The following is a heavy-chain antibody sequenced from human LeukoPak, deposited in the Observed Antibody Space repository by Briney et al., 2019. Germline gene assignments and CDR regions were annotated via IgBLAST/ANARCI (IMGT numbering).Heavy chain of an antibody. CDR2: IKQDGSEK. D-gene: IGHD2-2*01. CDR1: GFTFSSYW. V-gene: IGHV3-7*01. Sequence: GGSLRLSCVASGFTFSSYWMSWVRQAPGKGLEWVANIKQDGSEKNYVDSVKGRFTISRDDAKNSLFLHMSSLRAEDTAVYYCARDDPDEVVPAAIAAGDAFDIWGQGTMVTVSS. J-gene: IGHJ3*02. CDR3: ARDDPDEVVPAAIAAGDAFDI.